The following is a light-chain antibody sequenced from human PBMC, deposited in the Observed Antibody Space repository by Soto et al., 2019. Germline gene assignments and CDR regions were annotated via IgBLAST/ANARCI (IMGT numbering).Light chain of an antibody. CDR3: QQYGTSPRT. CDR2: GTS. Sequence: EIVMTQSPATLSLSPGERATLSCRASQSVDSSYLAWYQQKFGQAPRLLIYGTSSRATGIPDRFSGSGSGTDFTLTISRLEPEDFAVYHCQQYGTSPRTFGHGTKVDIK. V-gene: IGKV3-20*01. J-gene: IGKJ1*01. CDR1: QSVDSSY.